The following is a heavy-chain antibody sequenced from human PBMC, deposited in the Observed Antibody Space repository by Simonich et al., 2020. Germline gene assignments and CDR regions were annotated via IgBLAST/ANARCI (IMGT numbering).Heavy chain of an antibody. Sequence: QVQLQQWGAGLLKPSETLSLTCAVYGGSFSGYYWSWTRQPPGKGLGWVGEINHSGSTNYNPSLKSRVTISVDTSKNQFSLKLSSVTAADTAVYYCARGLRVAAAGTAFQHWGQGTLVTVSS. V-gene: IGHV4-34*01. D-gene: IGHD6-13*01. J-gene: IGHJ1*01. CDR2: INHSGST. CDR3: ARGLRVAAAGTAFQH. CDR1: GGSFSGYY.